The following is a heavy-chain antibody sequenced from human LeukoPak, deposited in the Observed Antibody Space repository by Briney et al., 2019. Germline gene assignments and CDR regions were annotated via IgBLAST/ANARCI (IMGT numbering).Heavy chain of an antibody. CDR1: GFTFSSYW. Sequence: RGSLRLSCAASGFTFSSYWMSWVRQAPGKGLEWVANIKQDGSEKYYVDSVKGRFTISRDNAKNSLYLQMNSLRAEDTAVYYCAREISETWSYPKPQLYFDYWGQGTLVTVSS. CDR2: IKQDGSEK. D-gene: IGHD1-26*01. CDR3: AREISETWSYPKPQLYFDY. J-gene: IGHJ4*02. V-gene: IGHV3-7*03.